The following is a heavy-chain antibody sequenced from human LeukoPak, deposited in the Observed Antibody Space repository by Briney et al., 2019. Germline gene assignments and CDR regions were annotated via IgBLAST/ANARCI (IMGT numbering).Heavy chain of an antibody. V-gene: IGHV1-2*02. Sequence: ASVKVSCKASGYTFTSYAMYWVRQAPGQGLEWMGWINPNSGGTNYAQKFQGRVTMTRDTSISTAYMELSRLRSDDTAVYYCAREWLRYTNWFDPWGQGTLITVSS. D-gene: IGHD5-12*01. CDR2: INPNSGGT. CDR3: AREWLRYTNWFDP. J-gene: IGHJ5*02. CDR1: GYTFTSYA.